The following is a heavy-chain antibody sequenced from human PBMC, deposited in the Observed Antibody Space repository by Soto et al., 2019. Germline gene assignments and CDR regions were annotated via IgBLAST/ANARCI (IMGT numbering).Heavy chain of an antibody. D-gene: IGHD2-2*01. J-gene: IGHJ4*02. Sequence: QLQLQESGPGLVKPSETLSLTCTVSGGSISSSSYYWGWIRQPPGKGLEWIGSIYYSGSTYYNPSLKSRVTISVDTSKDQFSLKLSSVTAVDTAVYYCARLFCTSCCCYFDYWGQGTLVTVSS. CDR2: IYYSGST. CDR3: ARLFCTSCCCYFDY. V-gene: IGHV4-39*01. CDR1: GGSISSSSYY.